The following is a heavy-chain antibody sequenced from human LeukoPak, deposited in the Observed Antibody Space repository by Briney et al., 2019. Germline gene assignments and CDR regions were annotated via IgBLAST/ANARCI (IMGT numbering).Heavy chain of an antibody. D-gene: IGHD3-10*01. Sequence: GGSLRLSCAASGFRFSTCWMSWVRQAPGKGLEWVANIKEDGSEKYYVDSVEGRFTISRDNAKNSLFLQMNSLRVDDTAVYYCARGGSYYANWGQGALVTVSS. V-gene: IGHV3-7*04. CDR2: IKEDGSEK. CDR3: ARGGSYYAN. CDR1: GFRFSTCW. J-gene: IGHJ4*02.